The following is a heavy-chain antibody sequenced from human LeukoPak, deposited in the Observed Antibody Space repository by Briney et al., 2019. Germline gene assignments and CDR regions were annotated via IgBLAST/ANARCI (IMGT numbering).Heavy chain of an antibody. V-gene: IGHV3-30-3*02. Sequence: GGSLRLSCAASGFTFSSYAMHWVRQAPGKGLEWVAVISYDGSNKYYADSVKGRFTISRDNSKNTLYLQMNSLRAEDTAVYYCAKFVRSGSYYYYYYGMDVWGQGTTVTVSS. CDR3: AKFVRSGSYYYYYYGMDV. D-gene: IGHD1-26*01. J-gene: IGHJ6*02. CDR1: GFTFSSYA. CDR2: ISYDGSNK.